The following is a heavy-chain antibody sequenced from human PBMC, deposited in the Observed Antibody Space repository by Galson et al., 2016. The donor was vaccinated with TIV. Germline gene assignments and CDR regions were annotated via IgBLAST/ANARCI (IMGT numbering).Heavy chain of an antibody. Sequence: ETLSLTCSVSGGSISSTSYYWGWIRQPPGKGLEWIGNIYYSGSAYYNPSLKSRVTISVDTSKNQFSLKLSSVTAADTAVYYCATYCSSTTCLFDPWGQGTLVTVSS. J-gene: IGHJ5*02. CDR1: GGSISSTSYY. V-gene: IGHV4-39*01. CDR3: ATYCSSTTCLFDP. D-gene: IGHD2-2*01. CDR2: IYYSGSA.